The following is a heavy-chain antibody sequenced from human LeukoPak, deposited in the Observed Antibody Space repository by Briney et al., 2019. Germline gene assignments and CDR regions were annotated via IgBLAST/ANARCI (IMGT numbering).Heavy chain of an antibody. Sequence: GGSLRLSCAASGFTFSDYYMSWIRQAPGKGLEWLSYINIGGTNTHYADSVKDRFTISRDNAKKSLYLEMNNLRAEDTAVHYCATDGAGFDTWGEGVLVTVSS. J-gene: IGHJ5*02. V-gene: IGHV3-11*01. CDR1: GFTFSDYY. CDR2: INIGGTNT. CDR3: ATDGAGFDT.